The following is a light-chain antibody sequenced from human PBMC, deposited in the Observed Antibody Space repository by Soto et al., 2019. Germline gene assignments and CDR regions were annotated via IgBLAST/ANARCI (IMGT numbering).Light chain of an antibody. CDR1: QSVSTKY. CDR3: QHYGSSPPDT. CDR2: GTS. V-gene: IGKV3-20*01. J-gene: IGKJ2*01. Sequence: ENVLTQSPGTLSLSPGERATLSCRASQSVSTKYVAWYRQKPGQAPSLLIYGTSNRAAGVPDRFSATGSGTDFSLTISRLQPEDFAVYYCQHYGSSPPDTFGQGTKLEIK.